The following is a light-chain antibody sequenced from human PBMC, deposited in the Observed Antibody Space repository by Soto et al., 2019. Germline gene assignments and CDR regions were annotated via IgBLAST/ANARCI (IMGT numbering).Light chain of an antibody. CDR3: HHYASSPPYT. J-gene: IGKJ2*01. CDR2: AAS. Sequence: IAWTQSPVTLSLSPGERATLSCRASRSFASSYLAWYQQKPGQAPRLLIYAASPRATGIPDTFSGSGSATDFTLTISRLEPDDSAVYYCHHYASSPPYTFGQGTKLEIK. V-gene: IGKV3-20*01. CDR1: RSFASSY.